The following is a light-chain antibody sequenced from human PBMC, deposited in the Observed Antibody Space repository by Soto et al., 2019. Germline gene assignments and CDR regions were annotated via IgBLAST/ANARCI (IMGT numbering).Light chain of an antibody. V-gene: IGLV2-23*01. Sequence: QSVLTQPASVSGSPGQSITISCTGTSSDVGSYNLVSWYQQHPGKAPKLMIYEGIKRPSGVSNRFSGSNSGSTASLTISGLQAEDEADYYCCSYVGATTYVFGTGTQLTVL. CDR1: SSDVGSYNL. J-gene: IGLJ1*01. CDR2: EGI. CDR3: CSYVGATTYV.